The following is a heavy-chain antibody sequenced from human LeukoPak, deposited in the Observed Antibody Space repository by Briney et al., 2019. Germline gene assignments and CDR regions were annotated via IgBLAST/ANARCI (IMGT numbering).Heavy chain of an antibody. J-gene: IGHJ4*02. V-gene: IGHV4-34*01. CDR2: INHSGST. Sequence: SEALSLTCAVYGGSFSGYYWSWIRQPPGKGLEWIGEINHSGSTNYNPSLKSRVTISVDTSKNQFSLKLSSVTAADTAVYYCAREVYYDSSGLDYWGQGTLVTVSS. CDR3: AREVYYDSSGLDY. D-gene: IGHD3-22*01. CDR1: GGSFSGYY.